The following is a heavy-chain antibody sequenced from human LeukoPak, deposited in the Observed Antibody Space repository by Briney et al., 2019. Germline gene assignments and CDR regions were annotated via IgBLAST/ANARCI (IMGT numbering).Heavy chain of an antibody. CDR1: GGTFSSYA. D-gene: IGHD6-13*01. Sequence: SVKVSCKASGGTFSSYAISWVRQAPGQGLEWMGGIIPIFGTANYAQKFQGRVTITADESTSTAYMELSSLKSEDTAVYYCARGVTIAAAGTSVDYWGQGTLVTVSS. CDR3: ARGVTIAAAGTSVDY. J-gene: IGHJ4*02. CDR2: IIPIFGTA. V-gene: IGHV1-69*13.